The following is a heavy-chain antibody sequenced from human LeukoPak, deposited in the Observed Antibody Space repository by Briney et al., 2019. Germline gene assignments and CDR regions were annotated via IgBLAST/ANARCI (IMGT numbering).Heavy chain of an antibody. CDR1: GFTFSDYT. CDR3: ARQKYCGGDCYGLDTLDT. D-gene: IGHD2-21*02. J-gene: IGHJ3*02. V-gene: IGHV3-21*01. CDR2: ISSTSNYI. Sequence: GGSLRLSCAASGFTFSDYTINWVRQAPGKGLEWVSSISSTSNYIYHADSLKSRVTISRDNAKNSLSLQMNSLRVEDTAVYYCARQKYCGGDCYGLDTLDTWGQGTMVTVSS.